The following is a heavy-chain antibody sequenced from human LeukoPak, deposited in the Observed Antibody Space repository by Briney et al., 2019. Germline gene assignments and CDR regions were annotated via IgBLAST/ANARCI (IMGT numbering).Heavy chain of an antibody. CDR2: MNPNSGNT. V-gene: IGHV1-8*01. Sequence: ASVKVSCKASGYTFTSYDISWVQQATGQGLEWMGWMNPNSGNTSYAQKFQGRVTMTRNTSTSTAYMELSSLRSEDTAVYYCAREAARSSFDIWGQGTMVTVSS. CDR1: GYTFTSYD. D-gene: IGHD2-15*01. J-gene: IGHJ3*02. CDR3: AREAARSSFDI.